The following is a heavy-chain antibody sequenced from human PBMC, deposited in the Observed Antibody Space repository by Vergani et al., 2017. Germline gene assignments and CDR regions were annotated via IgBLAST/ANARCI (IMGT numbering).Heavy chain of an antibody. D-gene: IGHD1-26*01. CDR3: ATSGGYYRRDGFDI. CDR2: IYTSGST. J-gene: IGHJ3*02. CDR1: GGSISSYY. Sequence: QVQLPESGPGLVKPSETLSLTCTVSGGSISSYYWSWIRQPAGKGLEWIGRIYTSGSTNYNPSLKSRVTMSVDTSKNQFLLKLRSVTAADTAGDLCATSGGYYRRDGFDIWGQGTMVTGSS. V-gene: IGHV4-4*07.